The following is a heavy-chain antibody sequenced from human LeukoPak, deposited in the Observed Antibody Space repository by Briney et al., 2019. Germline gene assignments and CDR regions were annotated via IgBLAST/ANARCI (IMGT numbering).Heavy chain of an antibody. D-gene: IGHD6-13*01. CDR3: AKDGHWQQLAFDY. J-gene: IGHJ4*02. CDR2: ISYDGSNK. CDR1: GFTFSSYG. V-gene: IGHV3-30*18. Sequence: GGSLRRSCAASGFTFSSYGMHWVRQAPGKGLEWVAVISYDGSNKYYADSVKGRFTISRDNSKNTLYLQMSSLRAEDTAVYYCAKDGHWQQLAFDYWGQGTLVTVS.